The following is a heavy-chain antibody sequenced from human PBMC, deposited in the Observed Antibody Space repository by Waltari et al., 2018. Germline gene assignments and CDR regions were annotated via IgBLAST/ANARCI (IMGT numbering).Heavy chain of an antibody. CDR3: GRDVYGDYVGGGGGAFDI. Sequence: EVPLVESGGGLVKPGGSLRLSCAASGFTLTTYSMNWVRQAQGKGLGWVSPIRSRSNIYYEDSVKGRFTISRDNAKNSLYLQMNSLRAEDTAVYYCGRDVYGDYVGGGGGAFDIWGQGTMVTVSS. V-gene: IGHV3-21*01. D-gene: IGHD4-17*01. CDR2: IRSRSNI. J-gene: IGHJ3*02. CDR1: GFTLTTYS.